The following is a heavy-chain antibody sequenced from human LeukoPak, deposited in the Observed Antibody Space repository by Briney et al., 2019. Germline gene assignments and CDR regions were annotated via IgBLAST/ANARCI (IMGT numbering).Heavy chain of an antibody. V-gene: IGHV3-23*01. J-gene: IGHJ3*02. CDR3: AKDVEWETVRGAFDI. D-gene: IGHD1-26*01. CDR2: ISGSGGST. CDR1: GFTFSRYA. Sequence: GGSLRLSCAASGFTFSRYAMTWVRQAPGKGLEWVSVISGSGGSTYYADSVKGRFTLSRDNSKNTLYLQMNSLRAEDTALYYCAKDVEWETVRGAFDIWGQGTMVTVSS.